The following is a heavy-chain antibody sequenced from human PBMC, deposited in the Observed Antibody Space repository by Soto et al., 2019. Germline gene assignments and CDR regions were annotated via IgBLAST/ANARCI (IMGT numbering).Heavy chain of an antibody. CDR2: INHSGST. D-gene: IGHD3-10*01. Sequence: PSETLSLTCAVYGGSFSGYYWSWIRQPPGKGLEWIGEINHSGSTNYNPSLKSRVTISVDTSKNQFSLKLSSVTAADTAVYYCARVGVTMVRGVPRWFDPWGQGTLVTVSS. V-gene: IGHV4-34*01. CDR3: ARVGVTMVRGVPRWFDP. J-gene: IGHJ5*02. CDR1: GGSFSGYY.